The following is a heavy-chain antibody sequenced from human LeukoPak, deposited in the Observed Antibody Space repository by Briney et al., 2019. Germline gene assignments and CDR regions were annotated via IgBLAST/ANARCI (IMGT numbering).Heavy chain of an antibody. J-gene: IGHJ5*02. CDR3: ARHGSGSYQNNWFDP. V-gene: IGHV1-69*04. CDR2: IIPILGIA. CDR1: GGTFSSYA. D-gene: IGHD3-10*01. Sequence: SVKVSCKASGGTFSSYAISWVRQAPGQGLEWMGRIIPILGIANYAQKFQGRVTITADKSTSTAYMELSSLRSEDTAVYYCARHGSGSYQNNWFDPWGQGNLVTVSS.